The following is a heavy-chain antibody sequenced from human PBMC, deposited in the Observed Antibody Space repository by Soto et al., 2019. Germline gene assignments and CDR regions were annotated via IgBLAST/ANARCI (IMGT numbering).Heavy chain of an antibody. CDR3: AREIMPLTNDWYFDL. CDR1: GGSSSGISW. V-gene: IGHV4-4*02. D-gene: IGHD2-8*01. Sequence: SETLSLTCTVSGGSSSGISWWSRVRQPPGKGLEWIGHIFHSGSTNYNPSLKSRLTISVDTSKNQFSLRLSSVTAADTAVYYCAREIMPLTNDWYFDLWGRGTLVTVSS. J-gene: IGHJ2*01. CDR2: IFHSGST.